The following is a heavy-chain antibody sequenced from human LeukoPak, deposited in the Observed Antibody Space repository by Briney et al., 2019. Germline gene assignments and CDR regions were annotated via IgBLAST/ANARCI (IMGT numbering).Heavy chain of an antibody. CDR3: ARDDPTPGGMDV. CDR1: GFTFSSYV. V-gene: IGHV3-33*01. Sequence: GRSLRLSCAASGFTFSSYVMHWVRQAPGKGLEWVAVIWYDGSNKYYADSVKGRFTISRDNSKNTLYLQMNSLRAEDTAVYYCARDDPTPGGMDVWGQGTTVTVSS. D-gene: IGHD3-10*01. J-gene: IGHJ6*02. CDR2: IWYDGSNK.